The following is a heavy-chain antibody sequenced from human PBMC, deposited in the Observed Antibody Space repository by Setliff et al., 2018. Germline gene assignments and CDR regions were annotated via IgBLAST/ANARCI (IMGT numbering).Heavy chain of an antibody. CDR2: IYYSGST. CDR3: ARIHLLLWFGELLSGWFGP. Sequence: PSETLSLTCTVSGGSISSSSYYWGWIRQPPGKGLEWIGSIYYSGSTYYNPSLKSRVTISVDTSKNQFSLKLSSVTAADTAVYYCARIHLLLWFGELLSGWFGPWGQGTLVTVS. CDR1: GGSISSSSYY. J-gene: IGHJ5*02. V-gene: IGHV4-39*07. D-gene: IGHD3-10*01.